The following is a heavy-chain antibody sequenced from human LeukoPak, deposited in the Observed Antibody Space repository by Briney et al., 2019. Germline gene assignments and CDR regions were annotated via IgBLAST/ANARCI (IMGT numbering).Heavy chain of an antibody. CDR2: ISSSGSTI. V-gene: IGHV3-11*01. Sequence: GGSLRLSCAVSGFTVSDYYMSWIRQAPGKGLEWVSYISSSGSTIYYADSVKGRFTISRDNAKNSLYLQMNSLRAEDTAVYYCARAIRAVAFGVGYNWFDPWGQGTLVTVSS. J-gene: IGHJ5*02. D-gene: IGHD6-19*01. CDR1: GFTVSDYY. CDR3: ARAIRAVAFGVGYNWFDP.